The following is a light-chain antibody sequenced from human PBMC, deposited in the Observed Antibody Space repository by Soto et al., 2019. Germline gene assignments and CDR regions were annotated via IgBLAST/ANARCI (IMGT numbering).Light chain of an antibody. J-gene: IGKJ5*01. V-gene: IGKV1-9*01. Sequence: PHFLSASVGDRVTITCRASQGISSYLAWYQQKPGKASKLLIYAASTLQSGVPSRFSGSGSETDFTLIIRRLEPEDSALYYCQHYQGGHPIAFGQGTRLEI. CDR2: AAS. CDR1: QGISSY. CDR3: QHYQGGHPIA.